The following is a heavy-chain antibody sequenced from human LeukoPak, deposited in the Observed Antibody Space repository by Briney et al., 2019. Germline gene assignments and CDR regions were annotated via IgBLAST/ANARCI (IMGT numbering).Heavy chain of an antibody. CDR2: MNPNSGNT. CDR1: GYTFTSYD. J-gene: IGHJ3*02. CDR3: ARGRRYSSGWYDAFDI. D-gene: IGHD6-19*01. Sequence: ASVKVSCKASGYTFTSYDINWVRQATGQGLEWMGWMNPNSGNTGYAQKFQGRVTMTRNTSISTAYMELSSLRSEDTAVYYCARGRRYSSGWYDAFDIWGQGTMVTVSS. V-gene: IGHV1-8*01.